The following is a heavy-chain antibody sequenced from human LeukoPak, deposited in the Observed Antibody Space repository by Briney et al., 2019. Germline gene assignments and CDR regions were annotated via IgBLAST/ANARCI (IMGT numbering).Heavy chain of an antibody. CDR2: ISYDGSNK. CDR3: AKALLSLVSAYYGMDV. Sequence: GGSLRLSCAASGFTFSSYGMHWVRQAPGKGLEWVAVISYDGSNKYYADSVKGRFTISRDNSKNTLYLQMNSLRAEDTAVYYCAKALLSLVSAYYGMDVWGQGTTVTVSS. V-gene: IGHV3-30*18. D-gene: IGHD3-9*01. J-gene: IGHJ6*02. CDR1: GFTFSSYG.